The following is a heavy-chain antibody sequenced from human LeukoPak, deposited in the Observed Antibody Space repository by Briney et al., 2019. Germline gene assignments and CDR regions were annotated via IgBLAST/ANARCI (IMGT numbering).Heavy chain of an antibody. CDR2: IDWNGGST. D-gene: IGHD3-10*01. V-gene: IGHV3-20*04. Sequence: GGALRLSCTTSGFAFDDYGMSWVRQAPGKGLEWVAGIDWNGGSTGYVDSVEGRFTISRDNAKNLMYLQMDSLSAEDTALYFCARGGFGESDYYMDVWGTGTTVTVSS. J-gene: IGHJ6*03. CDR3: ARGGFGESDYYMDV. CDR1: GFAFDDYG.